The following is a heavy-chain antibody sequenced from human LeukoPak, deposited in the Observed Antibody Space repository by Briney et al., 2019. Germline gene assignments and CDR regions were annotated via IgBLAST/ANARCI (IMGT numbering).Heavy chain of an antibody. J-gene: IGHJ4*02. Sequence: PGGSLRLFCAASGFTFSNYEMNWVRQAPGKGLEWVSYISRSSGSSIYYADSVKGRFTISRDNAKNSLYLQMNSLRAEDTAVYYCARDSSGWYYFDYWGQGILVTVSS. CDR2: ISRSSGSSI. CDR1: GFTFSNYE. V-gene: IGHV3-48*03. CDR3: ARDSSGWYYFDY. D-gene: IGHD6-19*01.